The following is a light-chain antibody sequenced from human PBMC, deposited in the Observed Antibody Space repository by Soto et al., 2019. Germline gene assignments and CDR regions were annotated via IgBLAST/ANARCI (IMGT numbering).Light chain of an antibody. Sequence: EIVMTQSPATLSVSPGGRATLSCRASQSVSSNLAWYQQKPGQAPRLLIYGASTRATGIPARFSGSGSGTEFTLTISSLQSEDLAIYYCQQTSKWPPRYTFGQGTMLEIK. CDR3: QQTSKWPPRYT. J-gene: IGKJ2*01. CDR2: GAS. V-gene: IGKV3-15*01. CDR1: QSVSSN.